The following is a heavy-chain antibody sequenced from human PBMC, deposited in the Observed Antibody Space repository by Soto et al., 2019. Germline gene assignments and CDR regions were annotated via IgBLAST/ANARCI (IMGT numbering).Heavy chain of an antibody. CDR3: ARDQVSAGTTDNDAFDI. CDR2: ISAYNGNT. D-gene: IGHD1-7*01. CDR1: GYTFTSYG. V-gene: IGHV1-18*01. Sequence: HVQLVQSGAEVKKPGASVKVSCKASGYTFTSYGISWVRQAPGQGLEWMGWISAYNGNTNYAQKLQGRVTMTTDTYTSTAYMELRSLRSDDTAVYYCARDQVSAGTTDNDAFDIWGQGTMVTVSS. J-gene: IGHJ3*02.